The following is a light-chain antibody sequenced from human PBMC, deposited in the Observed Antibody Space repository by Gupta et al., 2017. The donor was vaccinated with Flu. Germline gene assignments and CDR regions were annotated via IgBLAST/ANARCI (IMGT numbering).Light chain of an antibody. CDR2: EDR. CDR1: ALPKKY. CDR3: YSTDTSGNHRV. Sequence: SYALTQPPSVSVSPGQTARITCSGDALPKKYAYWYQPKSGQAPVLIIYEDRKRPSGIPERFSGSSSGTMATLTISGAQVEDEADYYCYSTDTSGNHRVFGGGTKLTVL. J-gene: IGLJ3*02. V-gene: IGLV3-10*01.